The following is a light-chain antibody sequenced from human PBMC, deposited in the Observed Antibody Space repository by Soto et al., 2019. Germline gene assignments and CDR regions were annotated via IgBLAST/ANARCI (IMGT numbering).Light chain of an antibody. CDR1: DSDVGGYNF. V-gene: IGLV2-11*01. Sequence: QSALTQPRSVSGSPGQSVTISCTGTDSDVGGYNFVSWYQQHSGKVPKLMIYDVNKRPSGVPDRFSGSKSGNTASLTISGLQAEDEADYYCCSCAGTYFTVFGGGTQLTVL. CDR2: DVN. CDR3: CSCAGTYFTV. J-gene: IGLJ2*01.